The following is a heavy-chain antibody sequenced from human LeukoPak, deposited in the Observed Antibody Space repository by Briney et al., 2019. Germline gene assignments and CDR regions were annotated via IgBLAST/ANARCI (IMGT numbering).Heavy chain of an antibody. CDR3: ARDLARGRSGLDY. D-gene: IGHD3-3*01. Sequence: SETLSLTCTVSGGSVSSYYWNWVRRPPGKGLEWIGYIYYSGSSNYNPSLKSRVTISVDTSKNQFSLKLSSVTAADTAMYYCARDLARGRSGLDYWGQGTLVTVSS. CDR2: IYYSGSS. J-gene: IGHJ4*02. V-gene: IGHV4-59*02. CDR1: GGSVSSYY.